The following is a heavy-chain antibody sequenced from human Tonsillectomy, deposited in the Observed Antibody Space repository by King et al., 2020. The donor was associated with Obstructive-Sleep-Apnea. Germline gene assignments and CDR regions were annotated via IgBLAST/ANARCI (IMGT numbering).Heavy chain of an antibody. Sequence: QLQESGPGLVEPSETLSLTCTVSGGSISSYYWSWIRQPAGKGLEWIGRIYTSWSTNYNPSLKRRVTMSVDTSKNKFSLQLGSVTAADTAGDYCARVRFGDSSGYYPLDFWYFDLWGRGTLVTVSS. D-gene: IGHD3-22*01. CDR1: GGSISSYY. J-gene: IGHJ2*01. CDR2: IYTSWST. CDR3: ARVRFGDSSGYYPLDFWYFDL. V-gene: IGHV4-4*07.